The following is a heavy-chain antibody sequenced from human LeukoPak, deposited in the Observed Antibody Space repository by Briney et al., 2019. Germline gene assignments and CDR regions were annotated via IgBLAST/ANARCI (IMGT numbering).Heavy chain of an antibody. V-gene: IGHV7-4-1*02. Sequence: ASVKLSCKASGYTFTSYAMNWVRQAPGQRLEWMGWINTNTGNPTYAQGFTGRFVFSLDTSVSTAYLQISSLKAEDTAVYYCARVGYSGYDSSSHFDYWGQGTLVTVSS. D-gene: IGHD3-22*01. J-gene: IGHJ4*02. CDR1: GYTFTSYA. CDR2: INTNTGNP. CDR3: ARVGYSGYDSSSHFDY.